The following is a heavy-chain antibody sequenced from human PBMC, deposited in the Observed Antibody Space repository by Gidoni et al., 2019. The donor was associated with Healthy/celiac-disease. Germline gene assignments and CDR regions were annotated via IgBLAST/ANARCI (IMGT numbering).Heavy chain of an antibody. CDR2: IKQDGSEK. CDR1: GFTFSSYW. V-gene: IGHV3-7*01. CDR3: ARDYYDSSGYGDYYFDY. J-gene: IGHJ4*02. D-gene: IGHD3-22*01. Sequence: EVQLVESGGGLVQPGGSLRLSCAASGFTFSSYWMSWVRQAPGKGLEWVANIKQDGSEKYYVDSVKGRFTISRDNAKNSLYLQMNSLRAEDTAVYYCARDYYDSSGYGDYYFDYWGQGTLVTVSS.